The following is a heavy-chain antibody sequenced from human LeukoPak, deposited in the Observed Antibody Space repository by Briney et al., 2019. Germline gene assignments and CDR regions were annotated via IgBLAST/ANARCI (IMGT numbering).Heavy chain of an antibody. J-gene: IGHJ4*02. V-gene: IGHV3-7*01. D-gene: IGHD1-26*01. CDR1: GFTFSSYA. CDR3: ARERKWSYYSL. CDR2: IKQDGSEK. Sequence: PGGSLRLSCAASGFTFSSYAMSWVRQAPGKGLEWVANIKQDGSEKYYVDSVKGRFTISRDNAKNSLYLQMNSLRAEDTAVYYCARERKWSYYSLWGQGTLVTVSS.